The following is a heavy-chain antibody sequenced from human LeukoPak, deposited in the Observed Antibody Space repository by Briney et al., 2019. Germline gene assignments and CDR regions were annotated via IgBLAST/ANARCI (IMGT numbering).Heavy chain of an antibody. CDR3: AKKLFDY. J-gene: IGHJ4*02. Sequence: PGGSLRLSCAASGFKFSDHYIDWVRQAPGKGLEWVAFIRYDGSNKYYADSVKGRFTISRDNSKNTLYLQMNSLRAEDTAVYYCAKKLFDYWGQGTLVTVSS. CDR2: IRYDGSNK. V-gene: IGHV3-30*02. CDR1: GFKFSDHY.